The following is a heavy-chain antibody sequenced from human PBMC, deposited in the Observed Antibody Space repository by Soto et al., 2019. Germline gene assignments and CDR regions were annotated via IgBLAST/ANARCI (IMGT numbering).Heavy chain of an antibody. CDR3: ARDEQQLVHRISYFDY. CDR2: IYTSGST. J-gene: IGHJ4*02. V-gene: IGHV4-4*07. D-gene: IGHD6-13*01. Sequence: PSETLSLTCTVSGGSISSYYWSWIRQPAGKGLEWIGRIYTSGSTNYNPSLKSRVTMSADTSKNQFSLKLSSVTAADTAVYYCARDEQQLVHRISYFDYWGQGTLVTVSS. CDR1: GGSISSYY.